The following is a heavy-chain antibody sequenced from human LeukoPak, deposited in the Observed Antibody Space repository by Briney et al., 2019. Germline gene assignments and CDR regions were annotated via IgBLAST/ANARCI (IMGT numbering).Heavy chain of an antibody. V-gene: IGHV3-48*04. J-gene: IGHJ5*02. Sequence: GGSLRLSCAASGFTFSSYSMNWVRQAPGKGLEWVSYISSSSSTIYYADSVKGRFTISRDNAKNSLYLQTNSLRAEDTAVYYCASLVGWYDWFDPWGQGTLVTVSS. CDR1: GFTFSSYS. CDR3: ASLVGWYDWFDP. CDR2: ISSSSSTI. D-gene: IGHD6-19*01.